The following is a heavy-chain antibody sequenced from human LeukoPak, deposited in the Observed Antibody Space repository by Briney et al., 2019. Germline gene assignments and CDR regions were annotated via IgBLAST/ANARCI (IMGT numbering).Heavy chain of an antibody. V-gene: IGHV3-23*01. CDR3: AKGELWDSSGYDAFDI. J-gene: IGHJ3*02. D-gene: IGHD3-22*01. CDR2: ISGSGGNT. CDR1: GFTFSSYG. Sequence: PGGSLRLSCAASGFTFSSYGMHWVRQAPGKGREWVSAISGSGGNTYYADSVKGRLTISRDSSKNTLYLQMNSLRAEDTAVYYCAKGELWDSSGYDAFDIWGQGTMVTVSS.